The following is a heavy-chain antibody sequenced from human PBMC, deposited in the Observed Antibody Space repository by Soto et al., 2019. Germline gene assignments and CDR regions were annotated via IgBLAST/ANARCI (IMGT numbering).Heavy chain of an antibody. Sequence: PSETLSLTWAVYGRSFSGYYWSWIRQPPGKGLQWIGEINHGGGTNYNPSLKSRVTISVDTSKNQFSLKLSSVTAADTAVYYCARGQSRLLIGDSFAWGQGTLVTASS. CDR1: GRSFSGYY. CDR2: INHGGGT. D-gene: IGHD2-21*01. V-gene: IGHV4-34*01. J-gene: IGHJ5*02. CDR3: ARGQSRLLIGDSFA.